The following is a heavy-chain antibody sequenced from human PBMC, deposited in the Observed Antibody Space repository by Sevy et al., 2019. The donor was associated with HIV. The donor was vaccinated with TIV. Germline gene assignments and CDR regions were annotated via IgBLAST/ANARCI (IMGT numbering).Heavy chain of an antibody. J-gene: IGHJ6*02. V-gene: IGHV3-33*01. CDR3: AREMVYDYVWGSYRPTYYYYGMDV. CDR2: IWYDGSNK. CDR1: GFTFSSYG. Sequence: GGSLRLSCAASGFTFSSYGMHWVRQAPGKGLEWMAVIWYDGSNKYYADSVKGRFTISRDNSKNTLYLQMNSLRAEDTAVYYCAREMVYDYVWGSYRPTYYYYGMDVWGQGTTVIVSS. D-gene: IGHD3-16*02.